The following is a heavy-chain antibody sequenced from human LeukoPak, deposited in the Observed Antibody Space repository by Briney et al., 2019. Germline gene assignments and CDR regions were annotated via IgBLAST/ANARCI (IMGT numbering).Heavy chain of an antibody. CDR1: GVSFSGYY. CDR3: ARDVSWFDP. J-gene: IGHJ5*02. V-gene: IGHV4-34*01. Sequence: PSETLSLTCAVYGVSFSGYYWSWIRQPPGKGLDWIGEINHSGSTNYNPSLKSRVPISVDTSKNQFSLRLSSVTAADTAVYYCARDVSWFDPWGQGTLVTVSS. CDR2: INHSGST.